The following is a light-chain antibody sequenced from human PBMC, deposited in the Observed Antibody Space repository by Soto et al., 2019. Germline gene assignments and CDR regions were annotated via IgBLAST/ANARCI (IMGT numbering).Light chain of an antibody. CDR3: ASLTTTNFV. Sequence: QSALTQPASVSGSPGQSITISCTGTSSDVGAYNLVSWYQHLPDKAPKLIISEVTNRPSGVSDRFSGSKSGNTASLTISGLQAEDEADYYCASLTTTNFVFGSWTKVTAL. CDR1: SSDVGAYNL. J-gene: IGLJ1*01. CDR2: EVT. V-gene: IGLV2-14*01.